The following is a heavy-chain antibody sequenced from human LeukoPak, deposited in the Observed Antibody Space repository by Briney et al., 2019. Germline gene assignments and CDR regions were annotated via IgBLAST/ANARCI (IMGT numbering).Heavy chain of an antibody. CDR1: GFTLRSHA. J-gene: IGHJ4*02. Sequence: PGGSLRLSCAASGFTLRSHAMSWVLQAPGKGLEWVSGFSGSGGSTYYVDSVKGRFTISRDNSKNTLYLQMNSLRADDTAVYYCAKQMSTVTFTPFDYWGQGTLVTVSS. D-gene: IGHD4-17*01. V-gene: IGHV3-23*01. CDR2: FSGSGGST. CDR3: AKQMSTVTFTPFDY.